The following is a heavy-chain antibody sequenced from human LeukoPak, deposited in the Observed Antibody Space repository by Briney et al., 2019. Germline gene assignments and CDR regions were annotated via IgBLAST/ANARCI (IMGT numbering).Heavy chain of an antibody. D-gene: IGHD5-24*01. V-gene: IGHV3-53*01. CDR3: ARETPRRGETRDGYR. J-gene: IGHJ4*02. CDR2: IYSGGST. CDR1: GFTISSNY. Sequence: GGSLRLSCAASGFTISSNYMSWVRQAPGKGLEWVSVIYSGGSTYYADSVKGRFTISRDNSKNTLFLQMNSLRAEDTAVYYCARETPRRGETRDGYRWGQGTLVTVSS.